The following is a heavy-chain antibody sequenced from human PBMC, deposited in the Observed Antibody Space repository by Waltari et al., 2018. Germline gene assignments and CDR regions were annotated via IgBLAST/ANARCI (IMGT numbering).Heavy chain of an antibody. V-gene: IGHV3-23*03. CDR2: LYSGGST. CDR1: GFTFSSYA. CDR3: AKDNYYDSSGYFPFDY. Sequence: EVQLLESGGGLVQPGGSLRLSCAASGFTFSSYAMSWVRQAPGKGLEWVSVLYSGGSTYYADAVKGRFTISRDNSKNTLYLQMNSLRAEDTAVYYCAKDNYYDSSGYFPFDYWGQGTLVTVSS. D-gene: IGHD3-22*01. J-gene: IGHJ4*02.